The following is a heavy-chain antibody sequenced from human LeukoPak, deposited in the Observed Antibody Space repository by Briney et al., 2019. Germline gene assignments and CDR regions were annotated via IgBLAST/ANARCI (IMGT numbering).Heavy chain of an antibody. D-gene: IGHD6-19*01. V-gene: IGHV1-69*06. CDR2: IIPIFGTA. CDR3: ARGPYSSGWPSFDY. J-gene: IGHJ4*02. CDR1: GGTFSSYA. Sequence: ASVKVSCKAFGGTFSSYAISWVRQAPGQGLEWMGGIIPIFGTANYAQKFQGRVTITADKSTSTAYMELSSLRSEDTAVYYCARGPYSSGWPSFDYWGQGTLVTVSS.